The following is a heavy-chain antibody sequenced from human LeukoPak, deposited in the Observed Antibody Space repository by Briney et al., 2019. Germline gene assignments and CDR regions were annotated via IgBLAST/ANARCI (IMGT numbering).Heavy chain of an antibody. J-gene: IGHJ4*02. D-gene: IGHD6-6*01. Sequence: GGSLRLSCAASGFTFSSYAMHWVRQAPGKGLEYVLAISSNGGSTYYANSVKGRFTISRDNSKNTLYLQMGSLRAEDMAVYYCARGLAARGFYYFDYWGQGTLVTVSS. CDR1: GFTFSSYA. CDR3: ARGLAARGFYYFDY. CDR2: ISSNGGST. V-gene: IGHV3-64*01.